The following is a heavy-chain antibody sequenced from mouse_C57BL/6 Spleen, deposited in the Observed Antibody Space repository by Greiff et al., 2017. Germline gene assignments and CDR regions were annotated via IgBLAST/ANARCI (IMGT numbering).Heavy chain of an antibody. CDR2: IDPSDSYT. CDR1: GYTFTSYW. Sequence: VQLQQPGAELVMPGASVKLSCKASGYTFTSYWMHWVKQRPGQGLEWIGEIDPSDSYTNYNQKFKVKSTLTVDKSSSTAYMQLSSLTSEDSAVYCCARSRALVASFDDWGKGTTLTVSS. CDR3: ARSRALVASFDD. V-gene: IGHV1-69*01. J-gene: IGHJ2*01. D-gene: IGHD1-1*01.